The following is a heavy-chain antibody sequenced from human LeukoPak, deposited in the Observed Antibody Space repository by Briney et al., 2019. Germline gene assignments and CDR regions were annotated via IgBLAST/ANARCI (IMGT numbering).Heavy chain of an antibody. Sequence: GGSLRLPCAASGFTFSSYSMNWVRQAPGKGLEWVSSISSSSSYIYYADSVKGRFTISRDNAKNSLCLQMNSLRAEDTAVYYCAMGAITMVRGVVYWGQGTLVTVSS. V-gene: IGHV3-21*01. J-gene: IGHJ4*02. CDR1: GFTFSSYS. D-gene: IGHD3-10*01. CDR3: AMGAITMVRGVVY. CDR2: ISSSSSYI.